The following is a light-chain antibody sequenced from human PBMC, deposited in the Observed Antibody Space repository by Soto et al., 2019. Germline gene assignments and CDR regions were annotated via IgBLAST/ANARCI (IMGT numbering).Light chain of an antibody. Sequence: DVQMTQSPSSLSASVGDRVTITCRASQSISNYLAWYQQKPGKVPKLLIYAASTLQSGVPSRFSGSGSGTDFTLTISRLQPEDVATYYCQKYNSAPQTFGQGTKVDI. CDR2: AAS. J-gene: IGKJ1*01. CDR3: QKYNSAPQT. V-gene: IGKV1-27*01. CDR1: QSISNY.